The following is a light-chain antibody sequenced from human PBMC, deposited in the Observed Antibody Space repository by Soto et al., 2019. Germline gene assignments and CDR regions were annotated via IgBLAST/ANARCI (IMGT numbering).Light chain of an antibody. V-gene: IGKV1-39*01. Sequence: DIQMTQSPPSLSASVGDRVTITCRASQSISNSLNWYQQKGGKAPRLLIFVASTLQSGVPSRFSGSDSGTDFTLTISSLQPEDFATYYCQQIYNTPYTFGQGTELEIK. CDR2: VAS. CDR3: QQIYNTPYT. J-gene: IGKJ2*01. CDR1: QSISNS.